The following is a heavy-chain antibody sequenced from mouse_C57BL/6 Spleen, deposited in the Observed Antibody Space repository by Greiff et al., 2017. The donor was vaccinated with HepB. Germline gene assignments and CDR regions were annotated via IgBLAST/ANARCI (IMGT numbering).Heavy chain of an antibody. V-gene: IGHV1-42*01. CDR2: INPSTGGT. Sequence: VQLKESGPELVKPGASVKISCKASGYSFTGYYMNWVKQSPEKSLEWIGEINPSTGGTTYNQKFKAKATLTVDKSSSTAYMQLKSLTSEDSAVYYCARAVTTTYYFDYWGQGTTLTVSS. J-gene: IGHJ2*01. CDR1: GYSFTGYY. D-gene: IGHD2-2*01. CDR3: ARAVTTTYYFDY.